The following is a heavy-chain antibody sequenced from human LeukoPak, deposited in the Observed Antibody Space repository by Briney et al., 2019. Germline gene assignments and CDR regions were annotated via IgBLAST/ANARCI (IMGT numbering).Heavy chain of an antibody. CDR2: ISYDGSNK. CDR3: ARDAIEGYYFDY. Sequence: PGGSLRLSCAASGFTFSSYAMHWVRQAPGKGLEWVAVISYDGSNKYYADSVKGRFTISRDNSKNTLYLQMNSLRPEDTAVYYCARDAIEGYYFDYWGQGTLVTVSS. V-gene: IGHV3-30-3*01. D-gene: IGHD3-22*01. J-gene: IGHJ4*02. CDR1: GFTFSSYA.